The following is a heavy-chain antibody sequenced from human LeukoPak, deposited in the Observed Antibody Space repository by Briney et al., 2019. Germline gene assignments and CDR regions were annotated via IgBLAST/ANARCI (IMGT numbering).Heavy chain of an antibody. CDR3: ARDYPTSGIVTIFDY. V-gene: IGHV3-23*01. D-gene: IGHD1-1*01. J-gene: IGHJ4*02. Sequence: GGSLRLSCASSGFTFNNYAMTWVRQAPGKGLEWVSSITASGGSTYCADSVKGRFTISRDNSKNTPYPQMSSLRAEDTAVYYCARDYPTSGIVTIFDYWGQGTLVTVSS. CDR2: ITASGGST. CDR1: GFTFNNYA.